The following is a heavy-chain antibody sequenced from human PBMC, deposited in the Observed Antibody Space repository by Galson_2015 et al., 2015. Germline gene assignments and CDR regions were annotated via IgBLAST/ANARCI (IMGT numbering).Heavy chain of an antibody. D-gene: IGHD6-19*01. J-gene: IGHJ5*02. CDR3: ARVTLYSSGWYWFDP. CDR1: GFTVSSNY. CDR2: IYSGGST. V-gene: IGHV3-53*01. Sequence: SLRLSCAASGFTVSSNYLSWVRQAPGKGLEWVSVIYSGGSTYYADSVKGRFTISRDNAKNTLYLQMNSLRDEDTAFYYCARVTLYSSGWYWFDPWGQGTLVTVSS.